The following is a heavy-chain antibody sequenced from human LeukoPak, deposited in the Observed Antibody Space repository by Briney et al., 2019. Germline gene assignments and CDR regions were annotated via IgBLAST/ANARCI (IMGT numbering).Heavy chain of an antibody. CDR2: ISSSSSTI. J-gene: IGHJ3*02. CDR3: ARASAYGSGSFDAFDI. V-gene: IGHV3-48*01. CDR1: GFTFSSYS. Sequence: GGSLRLSCAASGFTFSSYSMNWVRQAPGKGLEWVSYISSSSSTIYYADSVKGRFTISRDNAKNSLYLQMNSLRAEDTAVYYCARASAYGSGSFDAFDIWGQGTMVTVSS. D-gene: IGHD3-10*01.